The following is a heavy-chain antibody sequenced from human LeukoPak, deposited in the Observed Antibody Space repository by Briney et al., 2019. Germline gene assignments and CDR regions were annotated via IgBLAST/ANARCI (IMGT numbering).Heavy chain of an antibody. CDR2: IHYSGIT. CDR3: AKEGASQGDYVSIEGVTFDY. CDR1: GVSISSYY. D-gene: IGHD3-16*01. J-gene: IGHJ4*02. Sequence: SETLSLTCTVSGVSISSYYWSWIRQPPGKGLEWIGYIHYSGITNYNPSLKSRVTISLDTSKNQFSLKLTSVTVADTAVYYCAKEGASQGDYVSIEGVTFDYWGQGTLVTVSS. V-gene: IGHV4-59*01.